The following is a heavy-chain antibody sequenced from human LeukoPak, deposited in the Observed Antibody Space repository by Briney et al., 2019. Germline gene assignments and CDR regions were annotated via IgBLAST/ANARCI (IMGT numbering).Heavy chain of an antibody. J-gene: IGHJ1*01. CDR2: ISGSGGST. CDR1: GFTFSSYA. D-gene: IGHD2-2*01. V-gene: IGHV3-23*01. Sequence: GGSLRLSCAASGFTFSSYAMSWVRQAPGKGLEWVSAISGSGGSTYYADSVKGRFTISRDNSKNTLYLQMNSLRAEDTAVYYCANSFIVVVPAAPLQHWGQGTLVTVSS. CDR3: ANSFIVVVPAAPLQH.